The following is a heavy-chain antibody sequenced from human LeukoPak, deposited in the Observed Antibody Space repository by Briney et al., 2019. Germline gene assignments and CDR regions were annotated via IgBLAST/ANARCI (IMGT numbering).Heavy chain of an antibody. J-gene: IGHJ4*02. Sequence: SETLSLTCTVSGGSISGSNYYWGWIRQPPGMGLEWVGSIYYSVRTYYNPSLKSRVTISVDTSNNNFSLRMRSMNAAETAVYYCARHEEDHGYHEKKFNYWGQGTLVTVSS. CDR3: ARHEEDHGYHEKKFNY. CDR1: GGSISGSNYY. CDR2: IYYSVRT. D-gene: IGHD5-24*01. V-gene: IGHV4-39*01.